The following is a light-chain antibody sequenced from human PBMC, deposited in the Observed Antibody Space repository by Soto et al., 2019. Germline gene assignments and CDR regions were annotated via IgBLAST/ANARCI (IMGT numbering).Light chain of an antibody. V-gene: IGLV1-44*01. CDR3: SPSDHNIYGQV. CDR2: RDH. Sequence: SVLTQPPSASGTPGQRVAISCSGGSSDIGSNPVNWYLHLPGAAPKLLISRDHHRPSGVPDRFSGSKSGTSASLTISGLQSEDEADYFSSPSDHNIYGQVFGGGTKLTVL. J-gene: IGLJ3*02. CDR1: SSDIGSNP.